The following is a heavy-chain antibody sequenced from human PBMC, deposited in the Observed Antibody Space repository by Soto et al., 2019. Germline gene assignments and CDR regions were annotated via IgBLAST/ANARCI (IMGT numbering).Heavy chain of an antibody. D-gene: IGHD2-2*01. J-gene: IGHJ4*02. CDR1: GYTFTNYA. Sequence: QVQLVQSVAEVKKPGASVKVSCKASGYTFTNYAMPWVRQAPGQRLEWMGWIIAGNGNTKYSQKFQGRVTITRDTSASKAYMELRSMRSADTAVYYCAREGYCSSTSCFDYWGQGTLVTVSS. CDR2: IIAGNGNT. V-gene: IGHV1-3*01. CDR3: AREGYCSSTSCFDY.